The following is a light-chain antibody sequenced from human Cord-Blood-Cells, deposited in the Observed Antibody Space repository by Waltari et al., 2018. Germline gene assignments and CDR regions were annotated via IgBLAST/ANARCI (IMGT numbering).Light chain of an antibody. J-gene: IGKJ2*01. CDR1: QSISSW. CDR3: QQYNSYSYT. CDR2: KAS. Sequence: DTQMTQSPSTLSASVGDRVTITCRASQSISSWLASDQPKPGKAPKLLIYKASSLESGVPSRFSGSGSGTEFTLTISSLQPDDFATYYCQQYNSYSYTFGQGTKLEIK. V-gene: IGKV1-5*03.